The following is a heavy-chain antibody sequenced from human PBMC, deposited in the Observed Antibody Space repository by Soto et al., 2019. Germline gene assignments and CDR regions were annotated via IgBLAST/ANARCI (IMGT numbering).Heavy chain of an antibody. V-gene: IGHV3-48*03. Sequence: GGSLRLSCVASEFTFSSYEMNWVRQAPGKGLEWVSYISSSGTTIYYTDSVKGRFTISGDNAKKSLYLQMNSLRAEDTAVYYCVRFGGAAAGPGDYWGQGTLVTVSS. CDR1: EFTFSSYE. CDR3: VRFGGAAAGPGDY. CDR2: ISSSGTTI. D-gene: IGHD6-13*01. J-gene: IGHJ4*02.